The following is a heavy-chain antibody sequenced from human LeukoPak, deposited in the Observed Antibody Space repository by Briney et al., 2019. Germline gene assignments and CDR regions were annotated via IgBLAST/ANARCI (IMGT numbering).Heavy chain of an antibody. CDR2: INHSGST. CDR3: AWGYCSNTNCDSY. Sequence: PSETLSLTCAVYGGSFSGYYWSWIRQPPGKGLEWIGEINHSGSTTYNPSLKSRVTISADTSKNQFSLRLSSVTAADTAVYYCAWGYCSNTNCDSYWGQGTLVTVSS. J-gene: IGHJ4*02. D-gene: IGHD2-2*02. V-gene: IGHV4-34*01. CDR1: GGSFSGYY.